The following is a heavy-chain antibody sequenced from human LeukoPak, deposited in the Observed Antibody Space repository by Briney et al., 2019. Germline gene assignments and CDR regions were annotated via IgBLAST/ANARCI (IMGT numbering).Heavy chain of an antibody. CDR1: GYSFPSYG. CDR3: ARVPGYCSSTSCYRTHFDY. CDR2: ISGYNGNT. J-gene: IGHJ4*02. D-gene: IGHD2-2*01. Sequence: ASVKVPCKASGYSFPSYGISWVRQAPGQGLEWMGWISGYNGNTNYAQMLQGRVTMTTDTSTSTAYMELRSLRSEDTAVYYCARVPGYCSSTSCYRTHFDYWGQGTLVTVSS. V-gene: IGHV1-18*01.